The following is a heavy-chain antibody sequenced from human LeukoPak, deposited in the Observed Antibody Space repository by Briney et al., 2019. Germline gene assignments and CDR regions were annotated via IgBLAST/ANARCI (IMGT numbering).Heavy chain of an antibody. D-gene: IGHD1-26*01. CDR2: IKYDGREK. CDR3: ARYLNSGPEDF. J-gene: IGHJ4*02. Sequence: GGSLRLSCAATGFTFSNYWMSWFRQAPGKGLEWVANIKYDGREKQFVDSVKGRFTISRDNAKNSLFLQMNSLRAEDTAVYYCARYLNSGPEDFWGQGTLVTVSS. V-gene: IGHV3-7*01. CDR1: GFTFSNYW.